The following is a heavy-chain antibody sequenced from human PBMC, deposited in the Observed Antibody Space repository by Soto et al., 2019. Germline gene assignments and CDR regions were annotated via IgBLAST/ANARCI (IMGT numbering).Heavy chain of an antibody. D-gene: IGHD3-10*01. CDR3: ASQVLLWFGAGDAFDI. J-gene: IGHJ3*02. CDR1: GYSFTSYW. V-gene: IGHV5-51*01. Sequence: GESLKISCKGSGYSFTSYWIGWVRQMPGKGLEWMGIIYPGDSDTRYSPSFQGQVTISADKSISTDYLQWSSLKASDTAMYYCASQVLLWFGAGDAFDIWGQATMVTVSS. CDR2: IYPGDSDT.